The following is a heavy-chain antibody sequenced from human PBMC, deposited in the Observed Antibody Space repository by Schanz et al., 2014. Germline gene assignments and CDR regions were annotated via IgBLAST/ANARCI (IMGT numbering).Heavy chain of an antibody. CDR1: GFTFSSYA. D-gene: IGHD4-17*01. V-gene: IGHV3-23*01. Sequence: EVQLLESGGGLVQPGGSLRLSCAASGFTFSSYAMSWVRQAPGKGLEWVSALSGSGGSTYYADSVKGRFTISRDNSKNTLYLQMNSLRAEDTAVYYCARDGDRFYHNYYMDVWGQGTTVAVSS. CDR2: LSGSGGST. J-gene: IGHJ6*03. CDR3: ARDGDRFYHNYYMDV.